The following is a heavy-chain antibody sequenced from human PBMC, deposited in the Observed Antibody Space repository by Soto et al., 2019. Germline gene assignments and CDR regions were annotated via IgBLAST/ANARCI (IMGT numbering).Heavy chain of an antibody. V-gene: IGHV3-23*01. Sequence: PGGSLRLSCAASGFTFSNYAMSWVRQAPGKGLEWVSAITTSGGGTYYADSVKGRFTISRGNSKNTLYLQMNSLRAEDTAIYYCAIFTSTSCQCRGMDVWGKGTTVTVSA. CDR1: GFTFSNYA. D-gene: IGHD2-2*01. CDR2: ITTSGGGT. J-gene: IGHJ6*04. CDR3: AIFTSTSCQCRGMDV.